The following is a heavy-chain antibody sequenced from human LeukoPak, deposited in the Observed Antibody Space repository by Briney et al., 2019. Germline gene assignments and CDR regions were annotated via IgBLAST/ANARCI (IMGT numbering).Heavy chain of an antibody. V-gene: IGHV3-74*01. CDR2: INSDGSST. J-gene: IGHJ6*02. CDR3: ARDYGSGSYYTLFYYYYGMDV. Sequence: GGSLRLSCAASGFTFSSYWMHWVRQAPGKGLVWVSRINSDGSSTSYADSVKGRFTISRDNAKNTLYLQMNSLRAEDTAVYYCARDYGSGSYYTLFYYYYGMDVWGQGTTVTVSS. D-gene: IGHD3-10*01. CDR1: GFTFSSYW.